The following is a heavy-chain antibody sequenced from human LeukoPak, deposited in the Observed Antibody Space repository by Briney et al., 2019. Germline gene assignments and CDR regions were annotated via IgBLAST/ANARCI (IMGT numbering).Heavy chain of an antibody. CDR1: GGTFSSYA. D-gene: IGHD3-3*01. V-gene: IGHV1-69*05. CDR2: IIPIFGTA. CDR3: ARHGGISIFGVAQPGGAFDI. Sequence: WASVKVSCKASGGTFSSYAISWVRQAPGQGLEWMGEIIPIFGTANYAQKFQGRVTITTDESTSTAYMELSSLRSEDTAMYYCARHGGISIFGVAQPGGAFDIWGQGTMVTVSS. J-gene: IGHJ3*02.